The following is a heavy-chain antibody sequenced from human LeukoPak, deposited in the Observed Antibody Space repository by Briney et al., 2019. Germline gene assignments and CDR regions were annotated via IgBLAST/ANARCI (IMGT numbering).Heavy chain of an antibody. D-gene: IGHD6-19*01. CDR1: GFTFSSYS. Sequence: GGSLRLSCAASGFTFSSYSMNWVRQAPGKGLEWVSSISSSSSYIYYADSVKGRFTISRDNSKNTLYLQMNSLRAEDTAVYYCARDDASGWYSSYYGMDVWGQGTTVTVSS. J-gene: IGHJ6*02. CDR2: ISSSSSYI. CDR3: ARDDASGWYSSYYGMDV. V-gene: IGHV3-21*01.